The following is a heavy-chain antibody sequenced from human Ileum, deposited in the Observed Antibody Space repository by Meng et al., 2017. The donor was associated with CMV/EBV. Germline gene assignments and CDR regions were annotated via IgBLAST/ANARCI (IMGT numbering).Heavy chain of an antibody. CDR2: INYRGSI. Sequence: QVQPKQWGEEVLKPSEALSLTHTVSADSFTGYHWTWIRQPPGKGPEWIGEINYRGSIHYNPSLESRVTISLDMSTNQLSLKLNSVTAADTAVYYCVRGNWVSDFWGQGTLVTVSS. CDR1: ADSFTGYH. CDR3: VRGNWVSDF. D-gene: IGHD7-27*01. J-gene: IGHJ4*02. V-gene: IGHV4-34*01.